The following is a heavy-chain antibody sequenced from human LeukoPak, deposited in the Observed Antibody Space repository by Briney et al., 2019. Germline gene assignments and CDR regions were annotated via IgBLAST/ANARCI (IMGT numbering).Heavy chain of an antibody. J-gene: IGHJ4*02. Sequence: PGGSLRLSCAASGFTFSSYAMSWVRQAPGKGLEWVSAISGSGGSTYYADSVKGRFTISRDNSKNTLYLQMNSLRAEDTAVYYCAKDLSPYNWNEIGEYWGQGTLVTVSS. CDR3: AKDLSPYNWNEIGEY. CDR1: GFTFSSYA. V-gene: IGHV3-23*01. CDR2: ISGSGGST. D-gene: IGHD1-1*01.